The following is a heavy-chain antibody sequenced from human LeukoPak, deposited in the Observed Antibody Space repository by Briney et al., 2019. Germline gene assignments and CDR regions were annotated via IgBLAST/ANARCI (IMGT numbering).Heavy chain of an antibody. CDR2: ISHNGST. J-gene: IGHJ4*02. CDR1: GGSISSSNW. CDR3: ARGGLNFGGN. V-gene: IGHV4-4*02. D-gene: IGHD1-14*01. Sequence: TSETLSLTCAVFGGSISSSNWWSWVRQAPGKGLEWIGEISHNGSTNYNPPLKSRLTISVDKSKNQFSLKLSSVTAADTAVYYCARGGLNFGGNWGQGVLVTVSS.